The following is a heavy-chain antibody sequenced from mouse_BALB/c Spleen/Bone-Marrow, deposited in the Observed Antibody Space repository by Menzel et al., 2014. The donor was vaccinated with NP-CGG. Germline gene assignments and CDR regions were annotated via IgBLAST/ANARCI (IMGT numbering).Heavy chain of an antibody. Sequence: EVMLVESGGGLVQPGGSLRLSCATSGFTFTDYYMTWVRQPPGKALEWLVFIRNKANGYTTEYCASVKGRFTISRDNSQSILYLQMNTLRAEDSATYYCARDTLMYFDVWGAGTTVTVSS. CDR3: ARDTLMYFDV. J-gene: IGHJ1*01. V-gene: IGHV7-3*02. CDR2: IRNKANGYTT. CDR1: GFTFTDYY.